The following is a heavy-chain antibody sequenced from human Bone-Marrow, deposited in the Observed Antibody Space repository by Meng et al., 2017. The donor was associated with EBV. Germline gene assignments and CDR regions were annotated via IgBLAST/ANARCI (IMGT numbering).Heavy chain of an antibody. CDR3: TTEPFGYGFDY. CDR2: IKSKTDGGTI. CDR1: GFTFSNAW. J-gene: IGHJ4*02. D-gene: IGHD2-15*01. Sequence: EVPLVESGGGFVKPGGSLRLSCAVSGFTFSNAWMSWVRQAPGKGLEWVGSIKSKTDGGTIDYAAPVKGRFTISRDDSKNTVYLQMNSLKTEDTAVYYCTTEPFGYGFDYWGQGTLVTVSS. V-gene: IGHV3-15*01.